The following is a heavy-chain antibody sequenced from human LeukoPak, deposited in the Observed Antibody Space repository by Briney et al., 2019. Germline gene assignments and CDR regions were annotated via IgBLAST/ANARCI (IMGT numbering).Heavy chain of an antibody. CDR3: AREWQGGIAAAGTRIEGDY. Sequence: GGSLRLSCAASGFTFSSYCMHWVRQAPGKGLVWVSRINSDGSSTSYADSVKGRFTISRDNAENSLFLQMNSLRVEDTAVYYCAREWQGGIAAAGTRIEGDYWGQGTLVAVSS. J-gene: IGHJ4*02. D-gene: IGHD6-13*01. CDR1: GFTFSSYC. V-gene: IGHV3-74*01. CDR2: INSDGSST.